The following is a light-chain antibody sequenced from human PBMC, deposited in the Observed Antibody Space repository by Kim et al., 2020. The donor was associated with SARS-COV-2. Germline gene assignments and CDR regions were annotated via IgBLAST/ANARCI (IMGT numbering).Light chain of an antibody. J-gene: IGKJ4*01. CDR3: QQYNSYPLT. CDR1: QSISSW. V-gene: IGKV1-5*03. Sequence: DIQMTQSPSTLSASVGDRVTISCRASQSISSWLAWYQQKPGKAPNLLIYESSSLESGVPSRSSGSGSGTEFTLTISSLQPDDFATYYCQQYNSYPLTFGGGTKVDIK. CDR2: ESS.